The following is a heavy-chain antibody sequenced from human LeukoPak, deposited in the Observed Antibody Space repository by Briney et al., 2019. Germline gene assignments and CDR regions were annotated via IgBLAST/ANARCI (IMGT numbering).Heavy chain of an antibody. CDR3: ARAHPDYGERGWGFDY. D-gene: IGHD4-17*01. J-gene: IGHJ4*02. CDR2: MNPNSGNT. CDR1: GYTFTSYD. Sequence: ASVKVSCKASGYTFTSYDINWVRQATGQGLEWMGWMNPNSGNTGYAQKFQGRVTMTRNTSISTAYMELSSLRSEDTAVYYCARAHPDYGERGWGFDYWGQGTLVTVSS. V-gene: IGHV1-8*01.